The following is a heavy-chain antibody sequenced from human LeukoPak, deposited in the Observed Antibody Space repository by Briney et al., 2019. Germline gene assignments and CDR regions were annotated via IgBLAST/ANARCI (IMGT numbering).Heavy chain of an antibody. J-gene: IGHJ4*02. V-gene: IGHV4-30-2*01. CDR2: IYHSGST. CDR3: ARVGAMTPFDY. D-gene: IGHD1-26*01. Sequence: KPSETLSLTCTVSGGSISSGGYYWSWIRQPPGKGLEWIGYIYHSGSTYYNPSLKSRVTISVDRSKNQFSLKLSSVTAADTAVYYCARVGAMTPFDYWGQGTLVTVSS. CDR1: GGSISSGGYY.